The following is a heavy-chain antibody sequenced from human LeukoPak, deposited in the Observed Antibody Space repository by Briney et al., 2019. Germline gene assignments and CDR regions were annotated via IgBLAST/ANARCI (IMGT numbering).Heavy chain of an antibody. CDR2: INPNSGGT. CDR1: GYTFTGYY. V-gene: IGHV1-2*02. Sequence: ASVKVSCKASGYTFTGYYMHWVRQAPGQGLEWMGWINPNSGGTNYAQKFQGRVTMTRDTSISTAYMELSRLRSDDTAVYYCARTLMYYYYMDVWGKGTAVTVSS. CDR3: ARTLMYYYYMDV. J-gene: IGHJ6*03.